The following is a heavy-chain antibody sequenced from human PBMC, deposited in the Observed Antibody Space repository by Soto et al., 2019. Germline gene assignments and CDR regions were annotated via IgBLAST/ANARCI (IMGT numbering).Heavy chain of an antibody. CDR1: GFTFSSYG. Sequence: QVQLVESGGGVVQPGRSLRLSCAASGFTFSSYGMHWVRQAPGKGLEWAAVIWYDGSNKYYADSVKGRFTISRDNSKNTLYLQMNSLRAEDTAVYYCARDSKGFDYWGQGTLVTVSS. V-gene: IGHV3-33*01. CDR2: IWYDGSNK. D-gene: IGHD2-2*01. J-gene: IGHJ4*02. CDR3: ARDSKGFDY.